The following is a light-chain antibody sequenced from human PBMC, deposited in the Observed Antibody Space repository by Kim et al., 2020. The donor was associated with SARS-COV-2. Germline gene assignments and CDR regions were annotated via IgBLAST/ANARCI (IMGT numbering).Light chain of an antibody. V-gene: IGLV3-21*01. CDR1: NMGGKN. CDR2: YDS. Sequence: SYELTQPPSVSVAPGKTARITCGGNNMGGKNVHWYQQKPGQSTVLVIYYDSNRPSGIPERFSGSNSGNTATLTISRVEAGDEAAYYCQAWDSSSDHSVFG. J-gene: IGLJ3*02. CDR3: QAWDSSSDHSV.